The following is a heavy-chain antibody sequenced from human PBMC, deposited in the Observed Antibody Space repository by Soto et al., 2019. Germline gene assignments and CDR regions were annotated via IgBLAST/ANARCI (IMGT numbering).Heavy chain of an antibody. D-gene: IGHD3-22*01. V-gene: IGHV3-33*01. J-gene: IGHJ4*02. Sequence: GGSLRLSCAASGFTFSSYGMHWVRQAPGKGLEWVAVIWYDGSNKYYADSVKGRFTISRDSSKNTLYLQMNSLRAEDTAVYYCARDRTMIVGGPIDYWGQGTLVTVSS. CDR3: ARDRTMIVGGPIDY. CDR1: GFTFSSYG. CDR2: IWYDGSNK.